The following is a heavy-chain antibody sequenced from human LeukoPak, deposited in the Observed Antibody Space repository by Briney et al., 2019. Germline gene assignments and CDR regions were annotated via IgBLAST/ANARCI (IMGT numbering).Heavy chain of an antibody. D-gene: IGHD4-23*01. Sequence: SVKVSCKTSGGTFSSYAISWVRQAPGQGLDWMGRIIPILGIANYAQKFQGRVTITADKSTSTAFMELSTLRSEDTAVYYCARAEDDYGGKVGTWYFDLWGRGTLVTVSS. CDR1: GGTFSSYA. CDR2: IIPILGIA. V-gene: IGHV1-69*04. J-gene: IGHJ2*01. CDR3: ARAEDDYGGKVGTWYFDL.